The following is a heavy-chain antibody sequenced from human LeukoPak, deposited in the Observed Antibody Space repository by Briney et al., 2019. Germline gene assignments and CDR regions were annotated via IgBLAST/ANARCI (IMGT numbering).Heavy chain of an antibody. J-gene: IGHJ4*02. CDR2: IDHSGST. V-gene: IGHV4-30-2*01. D-gene: IGHD2-15*01. CDR1: GGSISVGGFF. Sequence: SETLSLTCSVFGGSISVGGFFWSWIRQPPGKGLEWIGYIDHSGSTDFNPSLKSRVTISVDRSKNQFSLGLSSVTAAYSALYYCARVGGYCSGGGCLTFDYWGQGTLVIVSS. CDR3: ARVGGYCSGGGCLTFDY.